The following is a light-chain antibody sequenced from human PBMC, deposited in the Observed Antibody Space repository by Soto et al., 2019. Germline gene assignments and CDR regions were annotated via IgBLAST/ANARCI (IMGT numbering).Light chain of an antibody. CDR1: SSDVGAYNY. CDR3: GSYTTSGSVV. V-gene: IGLV2-14*03. CDR2: DVN. J-gene: IGLJ2*01. Sequence: QSVLTQPASVSGSHGQSIAISCIGTSSDVGAYNYVSWYQQHPGKAPKLVIYDVNNRPSGVSNRFSGSKSGNTASLTISGLQAEDEADYYCGSYTTSGSVVFGGGTKLTVL.